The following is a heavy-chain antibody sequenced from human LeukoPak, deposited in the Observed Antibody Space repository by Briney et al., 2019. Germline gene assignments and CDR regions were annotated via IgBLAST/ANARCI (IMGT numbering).Heavy chain of an antibody. CDR2: IYYSGST. CDR1: GFTFNSYA. J-gene: IGHJ4*02. Sequence: GSLRLSCAASGFTFNSYAMSWVRQPPGKGLEWIGNIYYSGSTYYNASLQSRVTISIDMSKNEFSLRLNSVTAADTAMYYCAKSGGYGLIDYWGQGTLVTVSS. D-gene: IGHD1-26*01. V-gene: IGHV4-59*04. CDR3: AKSGGYGLIDY.